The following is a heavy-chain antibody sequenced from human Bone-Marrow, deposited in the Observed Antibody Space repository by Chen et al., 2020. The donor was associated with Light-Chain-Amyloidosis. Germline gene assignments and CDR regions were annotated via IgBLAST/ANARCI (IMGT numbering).Heavy chain of an antibody. D-gene: IGHD3-16*01. J-gene: IGHJ4*02. CDR2: ISGSGAVT. CDR1: GLTFRNYA. Sequence: VQLVESGGGLVQPGGSLRLPCAAHGLTFRNYAMSWVRQAPGKGLEWVSSISGSGAVTLYADSVKGRFTLSRDNPRNALYLELNSLRAEDTAVYYCAKDSFRLPRSPFNYWGQGTLVTVSS. CDR3: AKDSFRLPRSPFNY. V-gene: IGHV3-23*04.